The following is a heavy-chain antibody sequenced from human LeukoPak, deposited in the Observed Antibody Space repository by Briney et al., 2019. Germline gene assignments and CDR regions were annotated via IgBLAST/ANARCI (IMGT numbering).Heavy chain of an antibody. D-gene: IGHD5-24*01. CDR3: AREGPEMATPDAFDI. Sequence: GGSLRLSCAASGFTFSSHWMHWVRQAPGKGLVWVSRINSDGSTTSYADSVKGRFTISRDNAKNTLYLQMNSLRAEDTALYYCAREGPEMATPDAFDIWGQGTMVTVSS. J-gene: IGHJ3*02. V-gene: IGHV3-74*01. CDR1: GFTFSSHW. CDR2: INSDGSTT.